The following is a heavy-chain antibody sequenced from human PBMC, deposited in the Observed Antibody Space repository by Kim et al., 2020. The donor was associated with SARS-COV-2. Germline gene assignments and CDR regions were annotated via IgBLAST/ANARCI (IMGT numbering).Heavy chain of an antibody. D-gene: IGHD3-10*01. V-gene: IGHV4-30-4*01. CDR1: GGSISGGDYA. CDR3: AGLRISQVRGVPYFDN. Sequence: SETLSLTCTVSGGSISGGDYAWSWIRQQPGKGLEWVAYIHDGGKTNYNPSLKSRVSISEDTSKNQFSLKVKSVTAADTAIYKCAGLRISQVRGVPYFDNWGQGLLVTVSS. J-gene: IGHJ4*02. CDR2: IHDGGKT.